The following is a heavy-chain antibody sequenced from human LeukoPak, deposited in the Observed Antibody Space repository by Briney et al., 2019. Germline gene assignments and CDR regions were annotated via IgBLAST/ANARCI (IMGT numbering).Heavy chain of an antibody. CDR2: ISGSGGST. CDR1: GFTFSSYA. V-gene: IGHV3-23*01. D-gene: IGHD4-17*01. J-gene: IGHJ6*03. Sequence: GGSLRLSCAASGFTFSSYAMSWVRQAPGKGLEWVSAISGSGGSTYYADSVKGRFTISRDNSKNKLYLQMNSLRAEDTAVYYCAKGGDYTVYYYYMDVWGKGTTVTVSS. CDR3: AKGGDYTVYYYYMDV.